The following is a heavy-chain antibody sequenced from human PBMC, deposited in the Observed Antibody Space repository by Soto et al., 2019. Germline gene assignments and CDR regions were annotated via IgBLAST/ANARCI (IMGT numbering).Heavy chain of an antibody. CDR3: ASYDVWSGYYAQYYFDY. V-gene: IGHV3-23*01. D-gene: IGHD3-3*01. CDR1: GFTFSSYA. J-gene: IGHJ4*02. CDR2: ISGSGGST. Sequence: GGSLRLSCAASGFTFSSYAMSWVRQAPGKGLEWVSAISGSGGSTYYADSVKGRFTISRDNSKNTLYLQMNSRRAEDMAVYYCASYDVWSGYYAQYYFDYWGQGTLVTVSS.